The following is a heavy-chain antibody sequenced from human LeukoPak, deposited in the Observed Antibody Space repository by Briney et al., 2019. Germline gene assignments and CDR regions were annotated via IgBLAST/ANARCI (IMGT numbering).Heavy chain of an antibody. CDR2: ISSDGGST. J-gene: IGHJ4*02. CDR3: AKNEN. CDR1: GFTFSRYA. D-gene: IGHD1-1*01. Sequence: GGSLRLSCAASGFTFSRYAMNWVRQTPGKGLEWVSVISSDGGSTYDADSVKGRFTISRDNSKNTLYLQMNSLRAEDTAVYYCAKNENWGQGTLVTVSS. V-gene: IGHV3-23*01.